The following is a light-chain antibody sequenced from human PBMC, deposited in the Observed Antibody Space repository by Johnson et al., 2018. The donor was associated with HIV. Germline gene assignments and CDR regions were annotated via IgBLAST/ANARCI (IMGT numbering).Light chain of an antibody. CDR1: SSNIGYHY. V-gene: IGLV1-51*02. J-gene: IGLJ1*01. Sequence: HSVLTQPPSVSAAPGQKVTISCSGSSSNIGYHYVSWYQELPGTAPKLLIYENNKRPSGIPDRFSGSKSGTSTTLGITGLQTGDEADYYCGTWDSSLSADVLGTGTKVTVL. CDR3: GTWDSSLSADV. CDR2: ENN.